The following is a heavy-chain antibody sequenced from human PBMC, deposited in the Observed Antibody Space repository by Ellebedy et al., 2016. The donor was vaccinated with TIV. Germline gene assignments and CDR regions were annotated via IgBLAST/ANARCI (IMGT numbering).Heavy chain of an antibody. Sequence: GGSLRLSXAASGFTFSSYGMHWVRQAPGKGLEWVAVIWYDGSNKYYADSVKGRFTISRDNSKNTLYLQMNSLRAEDTAVYYCAREDGEILYTPLDYWGQGTLVTVSS. V-gene: IGHV3-33*01. CDR1: GFTFSSYG. CDR3: AREDGEILYTPLDY. CDR2: IWYDGSNK. D-gene: IGHD2-8*01. J-gene: IGHJ4*02.